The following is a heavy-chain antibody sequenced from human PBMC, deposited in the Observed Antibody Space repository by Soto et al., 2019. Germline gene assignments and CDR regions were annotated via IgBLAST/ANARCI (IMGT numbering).Heavy chain of an antibody. V-gene: IGHV3-33*01. CDR1: GSIFDGYG. D-gene: IGHD1-26*01. CDR2: LRHDGSDI. CDR3: ARDGVGGTSEFGYFDY. J-gene: IGHJ4*02. Sequence: QVHLVESGGGVVQPGRSLRLSCAASGSIFDGYGMHWVRQAPGKGPEWVADLRHDGSDIHYADSVRGRFTISRDNSDKMVYLQMNSLRAEDTAVYYCARDGVGGTSEFGYFDYWGQGTLVTVSS.